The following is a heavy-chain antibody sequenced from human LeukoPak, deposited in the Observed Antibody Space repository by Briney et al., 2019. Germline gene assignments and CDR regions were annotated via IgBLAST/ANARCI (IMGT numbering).Heavy chain of an antibody. J-gene: IGHJ5*02. D-gene: IGHD4-23*01. CDR1: GFTFSSYW. CDR3: ARLFNSDWFDP. Sequence: GGSLRLSCAAPGFTFSSYWMSWVRQAPGKGREWVANIKQDGSEKYYVDSVKGRFTISRDNAKNSLYLQMNSLRAEDTAVYYCARLFNSDWFDPWGQGTLVTVSS. V-gene: IGHV3-7*01. CDR2: IKQDGSEK.